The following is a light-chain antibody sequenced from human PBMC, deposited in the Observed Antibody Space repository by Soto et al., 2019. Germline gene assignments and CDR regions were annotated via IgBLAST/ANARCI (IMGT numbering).Light chain of an antibody. Sequence: EIVMTQSPATLSVSPGERVTLSCRASQSVSGHLAWYQQKPGQAPRLIISGASTRATGIPARFSGSGSGTEFTLTISSLQSEDFAVYYCHQYHYWWTFGQGTKVDTK. J-gene: IGKJ1*01. CDR3: HQYHYWWT. CDR1: QSVSGH. CDR2: GAS. V-gene: IGKV3-15*01.